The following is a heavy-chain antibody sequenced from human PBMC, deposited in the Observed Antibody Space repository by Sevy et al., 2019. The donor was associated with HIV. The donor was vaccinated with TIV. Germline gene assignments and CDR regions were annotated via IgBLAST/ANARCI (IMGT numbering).Heavy chain of an antibody. CDR1: GFTFSGSA. Sequence: GGSLRLSCAASGFTFSGSAMHWVRQASGKGLEWVGRIRSKGNSYATAYAASVKGRFTISRDDSKNTAYLQMNSLKTEDTAVYYCTSLSGDTAMGFDYWGQGTLVTVSS. D-gene: IGHD5-18*01. V-gene: IGHV3-73*01. J-gene: IGHJ4*02. CDR3: TSLSGDTAMGFDY. CDR2: IRSKGNSYAT.